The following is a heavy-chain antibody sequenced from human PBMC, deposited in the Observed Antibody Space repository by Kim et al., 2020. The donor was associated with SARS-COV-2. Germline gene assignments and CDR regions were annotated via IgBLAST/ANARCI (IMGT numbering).Heavy chain of an antibody. Sequence: GGSLRLSCAASGFTFSSYAMHWVRQAPGKGLEWVAVISYDGSNKYYADSVKGRFTISRDNSKNTLYLQMNSLRAEDTAVYYCARDLSFGVGYYRGFEWIYWGQGTLVTVSS. J-gene: IGHJ4*02. CDR1: GFTFSSYA. CDR2: ISYDGSNK. D-gene: IGHD3-3*01. CDR3: ARDLSFGVGYYRGFEWIY. V-gene: IGHV3-30-3*01.